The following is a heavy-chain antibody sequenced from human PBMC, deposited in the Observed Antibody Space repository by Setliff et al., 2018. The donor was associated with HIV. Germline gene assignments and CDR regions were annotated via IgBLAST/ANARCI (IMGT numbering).Heavy chain of an antibody. CDR3: ARDFEASYCGGDCYSGWFDS. Sequence: SETLSLTCTASGGSISSYYWNWIRQSPGKGLEWIGYIHYRGSTNYNPSLKSRVIISVDMSKNQFSLKLTSVTAADTAVYYCARDFEASYCGGDCYSGWFDSWGQGILVTVSS. V-gene: IGHV4-59*01. J-gene: IGHJ5*01. D-gene: IGHD2-21*01. CDR1: GGSISSYY. CDR2: IHYRGST.